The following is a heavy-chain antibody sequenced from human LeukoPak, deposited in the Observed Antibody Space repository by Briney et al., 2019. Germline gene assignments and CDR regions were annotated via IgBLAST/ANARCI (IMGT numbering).Heavy chain of an antibody. J-gene: IGHJ4*02. CDR1: GYTFTGYY. Sequence: GASVKVSCKASGYTFTGYYMHWVRQAPGQGLEWMGWINPNSGGTNYAQKFQGRVTMTRDTSISTAYMELSRLRSDDTAVYYCARDLKVVVITLGYWGQGTLVTVSS. CDR3: ARDLKVVVITLGY. V-gene: IGHV1-2*02. CDR2: INPNSGGT. D-gene: IGHD3-22*01.